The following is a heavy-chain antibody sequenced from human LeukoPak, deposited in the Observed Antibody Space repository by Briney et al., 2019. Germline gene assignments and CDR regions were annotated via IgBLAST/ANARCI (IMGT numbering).Heavy chain of an antibody. J-gene: IGHJ4*02. D-gene: IGHD6-13*01. V-gene: IGHV3-30*18. CDR3: AKDRSTTWSFDY. CDR2: TSDDGSRK. CDR1: GFTFSFSG. Sequence: GGSLRLSCAAPGFTFSFSGMYWVRQAPGKGLEWVAFTSDDGSRKYYADSVKGRFTISRDNSKNTLFLQMNSLRTEDTAVYYCAKDRSTTWSFDYWGQGTLVTVSS.